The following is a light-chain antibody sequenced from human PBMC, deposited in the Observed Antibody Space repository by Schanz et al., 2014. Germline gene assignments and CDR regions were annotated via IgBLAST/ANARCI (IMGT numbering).Light chain of an antibody. J-gene: IGKJ1*01. CDR2: GAS. CDR1: QSVSSY. CDR3: HQFGYSSWT. Sequence: ETVLTQSPVTLSLSPGERATLSCRASQSVSSYLAWYQQKPGQAPRLLIYGASTRATGIPDRFSGSGSGTDFTLTISRLEPEDFAVYFCHQFGYSSWTFGQGTKVEI. V-gene: IGKV3-20*01.